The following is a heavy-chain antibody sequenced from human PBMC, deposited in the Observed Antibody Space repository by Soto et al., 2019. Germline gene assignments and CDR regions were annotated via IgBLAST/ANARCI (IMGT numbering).Heavy chain of an antibody. V-gene: IGHV3-64*01. Sequence: GGSLRLSCAASGFTFSSYAMHWVRQAPGKGLEYVSAISSNGGSTYYENSVKSRFTISRDNSKNTLYLQMGSLRAEDMAVYYCERDYDLDYWGQGTLVTVSS. CDR3: ERDYDLDY. D-gene: IGHD3-3*01. CDR2: ISSNGGST. CDR1: GFTFSSYA. J-gene: IGHJ4*02.